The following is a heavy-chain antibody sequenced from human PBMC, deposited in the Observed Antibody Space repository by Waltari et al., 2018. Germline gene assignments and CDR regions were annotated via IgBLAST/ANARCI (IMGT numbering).Heavy chain of an antibody. D-gene: IGHD2-15*01. J-gene: IGHJ5*02. CDR3: ARSVVVVAATFDP. V-gene: IGHV4-59*01. Sequence: QVQLQESGPGLVKPSETLSLTCTVSGGSISSYYWSWFRQPPGKGLEWIGYIYYSGSTNYNPSLKSRVTISVDTSKNQFSLKLSSVTAADTAVYYCARSVVVVAATFDPWGQGTLVTVSS. CDR2: IYYSGST. CDR1: GGSISSYY.